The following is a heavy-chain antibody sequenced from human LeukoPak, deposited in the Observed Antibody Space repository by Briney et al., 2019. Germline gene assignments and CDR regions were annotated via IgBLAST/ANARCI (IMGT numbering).Heavy chain of an antibody. CDR1: GFTFSSYS. CDR2: ISSSSGNI. CDR3: ARSITATRKFYYYYYYMDV. D-gene: IGHD3-10*01. J-gene: IGHJ6*03. V-gene: IGHV3-21*01. Sequence: TPGGSLRLSCAASGFTFSSYSMNWVRQAPGKGLEWVSSISSSSGNIYYADSVKGRFTISRDNAKNSLYLQMNSLRAEDTAVYYCARSITATRKFYYYYYYMDVWGKGTTVTVS.